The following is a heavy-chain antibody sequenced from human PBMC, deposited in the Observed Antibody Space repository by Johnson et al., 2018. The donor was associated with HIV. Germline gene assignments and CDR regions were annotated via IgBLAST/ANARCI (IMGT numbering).Heavy chain of an antibody. V-gene: IGHV3-30*03. J-gene: IGHJ3*01. CDR2: ISYDGSNS. CDR1: GFTFDDYG. Sequence: QVQLVESGGGVVRPGGSLRLSCAASGFTFDDYGMSWVRQAPGKGLEWVAVISYDGSNSYYADSLKGRFTISRDNSKNTLYLHMNSLRVEDTAVYYCARMAAHVSDFWGQGTMVTVSS. CDR3: ARMAAHVSDF. D-gene: IGHD5-24*01.